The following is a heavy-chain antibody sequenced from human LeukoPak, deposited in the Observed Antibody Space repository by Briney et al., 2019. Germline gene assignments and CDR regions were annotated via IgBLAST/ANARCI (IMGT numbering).Heavy chain of an antibody. D-gene: IGHD3-9*01. J-gene: IGHJ6*03. CDR3: ARAPPGEYYDILTGDYYYYYYMDV. V-gene: IGHV1-18*01. CDR1: GYTFTTFG. CDR2: ISAYNGDT. Sequence: ASVKVSCKTSGYTFTTFGVTWVRQAPRQGLEWMGWISAYNGDTNYAQKLQGRVTMTTDTSTSTAYMELRSLRSDDTAVYYCARAPPGEYYDILTGDYYYYYYMDVWGKGTTVTISS.